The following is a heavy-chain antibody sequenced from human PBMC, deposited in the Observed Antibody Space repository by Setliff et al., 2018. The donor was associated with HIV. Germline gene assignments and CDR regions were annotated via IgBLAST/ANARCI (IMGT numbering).Heavy chain of an antibody. V-gene: IGHV1-18*01. CDR1: GYTFTSYG. D-gene: IGHD3-3*02. CDR3: ARDAWVEFLEWTFYGMDV. CDR2: ISAYNGDT. J-gene: IGHJ6*02. Sequence: GASVKVSCKASGYTFTSYGISWVRQAPGQGLEWMGWISAYNGDTKYAQKVQGRVTLTTDTSSSTVYMELRSLRSDDTAVYYCARDAWVEFLEWTFYGMDVWGQGTTVTRLL.